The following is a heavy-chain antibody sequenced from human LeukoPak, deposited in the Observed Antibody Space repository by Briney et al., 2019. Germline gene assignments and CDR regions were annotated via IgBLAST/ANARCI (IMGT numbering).Heavy chain of an antibody. D-gene: IGHD6-19*01. J-gene: IGHJ4*02. Sequence: SETLSLTCTVSGGSISSSSYYWGWIRQPPGKGLEWIGSIYYSGSTYYNPSLKSRVTISVDTSKNQFSLKLSSVTAADTAVYYCARLVGIAVAVGEEARDDYWGQGTLVTVSS. CDR2: IYYSGST. V-gene: IGHV4-39*07. CDR3: ARLVGIAVAVGEEARDDY. CDR1: GGSISSSSYY.